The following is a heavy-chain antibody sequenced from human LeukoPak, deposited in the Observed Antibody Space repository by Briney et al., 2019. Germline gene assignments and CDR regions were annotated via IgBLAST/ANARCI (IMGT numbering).Heavy chain of an antibody. Sequence: GGSLRLSCAASGFTFSSYAMSWVRQAPGKGLEWVSAISGSGGSTYYADSVKGRFTISRDNSKNTLYLQMNSLRAEDTAVYYCARVPDIVVVPAAIKWAWFDPWGQGTLVTVSS. CDR2: ISGSGGST. CDR1: GFTFSSYA. V-gene: IGHV3-23*01. D-gene: IGHD2-2*02. J-gene: IGHJ5*02. CDR3: ARVPDIVVVPAAIKWAWFDP.